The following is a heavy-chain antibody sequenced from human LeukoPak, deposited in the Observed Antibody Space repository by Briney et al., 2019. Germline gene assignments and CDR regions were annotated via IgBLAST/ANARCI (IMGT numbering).Heavy chain of an antibody. J-gene: IGHJ4*02. D-gene: IGHD3-22*01. CDR3: STYRYNYDTSGYDY. CDR2: IKSKTDGGTT. Sequence: GGSLRLSCAPSGFTFSKAWMSWVRQAAGKGLEWLGRIKSKTDGGTTDYAAPVKGRFTISRDDSKNTVYLQMNSLDTEDTAVYYCSTYRYNYDTSGYDYWGQGTLVTVSS. CDR1: GFTFSKAW. V-gene: IGHV3-15*01.